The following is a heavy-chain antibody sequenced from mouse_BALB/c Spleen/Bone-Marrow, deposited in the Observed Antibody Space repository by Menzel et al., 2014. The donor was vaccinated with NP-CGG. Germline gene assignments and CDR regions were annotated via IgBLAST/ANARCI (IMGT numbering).Heavy chain of an antibody. J-gene: IGHJ2*01. D-gene: IGHD2-1*01. CDR3: ARGGNYGY. CDR2: IFPGIGTT. Sequence: QVQLKESGAELVKPGASVKLSCKTSGYTFTNYRIQWVKQRPGQGLGWIGEIFPGIGTTYYNEKFKGKATLTIDTSSSTAYMQLSSLTSEDSAVYFCARGGNYGYWGQGTTLTVSS. CDR1: GYTFTNYR. V-gene: IGHV1S132*01.